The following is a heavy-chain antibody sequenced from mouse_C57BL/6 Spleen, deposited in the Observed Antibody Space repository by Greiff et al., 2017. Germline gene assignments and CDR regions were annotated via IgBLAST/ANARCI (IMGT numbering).Heavy chain of an antibody. CDR2: IYPGGGYT. D-gene: IGHD2-4*01. CDR1: GYTFTNYW. V-gene: IGHV1-63*01. Sequence: QVQLQQSGAELVRPGTSVKMSCKASGYTFTNYWIGWAKQRPGHGLEWIGDIYPGGGYTNYNEKVKGKATLTADKSTSTAYMQFSILTSEDSAIYYCASRGDYDVVFAYWGQGTLVTVSA. J-gene: IGHJ3*01. CDR3: ASRGDYDVVFAY.